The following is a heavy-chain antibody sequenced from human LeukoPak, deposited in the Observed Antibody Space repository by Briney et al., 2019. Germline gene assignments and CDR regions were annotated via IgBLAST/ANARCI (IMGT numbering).Heavy chain of an antibody. Sequence: GGSLRLSCAASGFTFSSYWMTWVRQAPGKGLEWVANIKDDGSVKNHVDSLKGRFSISRDNARNSLYLQISSLRAEDTAVYYCAREVVATASAFDCWGQGTLVTVSS. V-gene: IGHV3-7*03. CDR1: GFTFSSYW. CDR2: IKDDGSVK. CDR3: AREVVATASAFDC. D-gene: IGHD2-21*01. J-gene: IGHJ4*02.